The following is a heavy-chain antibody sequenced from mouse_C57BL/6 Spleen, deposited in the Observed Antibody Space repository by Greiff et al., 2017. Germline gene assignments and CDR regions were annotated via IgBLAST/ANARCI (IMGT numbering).Heavy chain of an antibody. CDR1: GFSFNTYA. J-gene: IGHJ4*01. V-gene: IGHV10-1*01. CDR3: VRHYGSSYYAMDY. D-gene: IGHD1-1*01. Sequence: DVKLVESGGGLVQPKGSLKLSCAASGFSFNTYAMNWVRQAPGKGLEWVARIRSKSNNYATYYADSVKDRFTISRDDSESMLYLQMNNLKTEDTAMYYCVRHYGSSYYAMDYWGQGTSVTVSS. CDR2: IRSKSNNYAT.